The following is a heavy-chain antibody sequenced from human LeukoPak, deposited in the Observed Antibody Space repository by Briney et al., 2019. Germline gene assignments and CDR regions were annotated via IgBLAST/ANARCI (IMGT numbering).Heavy chain of an antibody. CDR3: ARERSRSYYYDSSGYSHWYFDL. Sequence: GGSLRLSCAASGFTVSSNYMNWVRQAPGKGLEWVSSISSSSSYIYYADSVKGRFTISRDNAKNSLYLQMNSLRAEDTAVYYCARERSRSYYYDSSGYSHWYFDLWGRGTLVTVSS. CDR2: ISSSSSYI. J-gene: IGHJ2*01. V-gene: IGHV3-21*01. CDR1: GFTVSSNY. D-gene: IGHD3-22*01.